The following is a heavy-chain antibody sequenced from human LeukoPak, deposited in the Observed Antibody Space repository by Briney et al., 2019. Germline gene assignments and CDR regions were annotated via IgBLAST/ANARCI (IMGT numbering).Heavy chain of an antibody. V-gene: IGHV5-51*01. CDR1: GYSFTSYW. Sequence: GESPKISCKASGYSFTSYWIGWVRQMPGKGLEWMAIIYPANSDTRYSPSFQGQVTISADKSISTAYLQWSSLKASDTAMYYCARPACSSTSCYLYFQHWGQGTLVTVSS. CDR2: IYPANSDT. J-gene: IGHJ1*01. CDR3: ARPACSSTSCYLYFQH. D-gene: IGHD2-2*01.